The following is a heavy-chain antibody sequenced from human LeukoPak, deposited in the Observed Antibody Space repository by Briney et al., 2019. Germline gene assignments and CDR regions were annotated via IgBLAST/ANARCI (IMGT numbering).Heavy chain of an antibody. CDR2: FDPEDGET. J-gene: IGHJ5*02. Sequence: ASVKVSCRASGYTFTSYGISWVRQAPGQGLEWMGGFDPEDGETIYAQKFQGRVTMTEDTSTDTAYMELSSLRSEDTAVYYCATGQWFDPWGQGTLVTVSS. CDR3: ATGQWFDP. CDR1: GYTFTSYG. V-gene: IGHV1-24*01.